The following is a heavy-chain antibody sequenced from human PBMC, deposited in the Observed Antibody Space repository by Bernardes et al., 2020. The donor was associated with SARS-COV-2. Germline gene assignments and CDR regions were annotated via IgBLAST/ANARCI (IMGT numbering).Heavy chain of an antibody. CDR2: ISAIRNT. CDR3: ATELQYGNLY. Sequence: GGSLRLSCRTSGLVFSNTDMAWVRQAPGMGLEWVATISAIRNTHYADPVQGRFTISRDEANNAIYLQMNSLRAEDTATSFCATELQYGNLYWGQGTRVTVSS. D-gene: IGHD4-4*01. CDR1: GLVFSNTD. V-gene: IGHV3-53*01. J-gene: IGHJ4*02.